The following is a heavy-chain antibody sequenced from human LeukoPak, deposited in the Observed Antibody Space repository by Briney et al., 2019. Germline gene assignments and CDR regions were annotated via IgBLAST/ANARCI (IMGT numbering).Heavy chain of an antibody. V-gene: IGHV1-69*05. Sequence: VASVKVSCKASGGTFSSYAISWVRQAPGQGLEWMGGIIPIFGTANYAQKFQGSVTMTRDTSTSTAYMELSRLRSDDTAVYYCAREYCSSTSCLYYFDYWGQGTLVTVSS. J-gene: IGHJ4*02. CDR1: GGTFSSYA. CDR3: AREYCSSTSCLYYFDY. CDR2: IIPIFGTA. D-gene: IGHD2-2*01.